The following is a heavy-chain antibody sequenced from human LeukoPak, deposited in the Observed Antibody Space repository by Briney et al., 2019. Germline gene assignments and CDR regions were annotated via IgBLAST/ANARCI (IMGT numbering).Heavy chain of an antibody. D-gene: IGHD3-22*01. CDR2: IQYDGSNK. J-gene: IGHJ4*02. Sequence: GGSLRLSCAASGFTFNSYGMNWVRQAPGKGLEWVAFIQYDGSNKYYADSVKGRFTVSRDNSKSTVYLQMDDLRGEDTAIYYCTKAKGQSWLFSHYWGRGTLVTVSS. V-gene: IGHV3-30*02. CDR1: GFTFNSYG. CDR3: TKAKGQSWLFSHY.